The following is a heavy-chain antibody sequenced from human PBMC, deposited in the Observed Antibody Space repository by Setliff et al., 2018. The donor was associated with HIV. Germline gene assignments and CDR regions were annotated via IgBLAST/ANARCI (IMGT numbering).Heavy chain of an antibody. D-gene: IGHD2-15*01. CDR3: ARDAGGSVGNYYFDY. Sequence: SETLSLTCAVSGSSIRGAYYWGWIRQPPGKGLEWIGSFYHGGSTLYNPSLRSRVTISVDTPKNHFSLILTSVTAADTAVYYCARDAGGSVGNYYFDYWGQGTLVTVSS. V-gene: IGHV4-38-2*02. J-gene: IGHJ4*02. CDR2: FYHGGST. CDR1: GSSIRGAYY.